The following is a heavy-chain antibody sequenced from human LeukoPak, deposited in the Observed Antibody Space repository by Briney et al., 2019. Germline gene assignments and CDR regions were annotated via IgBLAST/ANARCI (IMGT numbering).Heavy chain of an antibody. J-gene: IGHJ4*02. CDR2: IKSKTDGGMT. V-gene: IGHV3-15*01. CDR3: ARQREMTTIFTALGY. Sequence: PGGSLRLSCAASGFTFSNAWTSWVRQAPGKGLEWVGRIKSKTDGGMTDYAAPVKGRFTISRDDSKNTLFLQMNSLKTEDTAVYYCARQREMTTIFTALGYWGQGTLVTVSS. CDR1: GFTFSNAW. D-gene: IGHD5-24*01.